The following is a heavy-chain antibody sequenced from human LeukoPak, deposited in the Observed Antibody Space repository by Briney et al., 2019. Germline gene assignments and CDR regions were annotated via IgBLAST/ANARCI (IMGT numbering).Heavy chain of an antibody. J-gene: IGHJ4*02. V-gene: IGHV3-23*01. CDR2: ISGSGGST. CDR3: AKEGSSWYYFDH. D-gene: IGHD6-13*01. Sequence: GGSLRLSCAASGFTFSSYAMSWVRQAPGKGLEWVSAISGSGGSTYYPDSVRGRFTISRDNSKNTLYLQMNSLRAEDTAVYYCAKEGSSWYYFDHWGQGTLVTVSS. CDR1: GFTFSSYA.